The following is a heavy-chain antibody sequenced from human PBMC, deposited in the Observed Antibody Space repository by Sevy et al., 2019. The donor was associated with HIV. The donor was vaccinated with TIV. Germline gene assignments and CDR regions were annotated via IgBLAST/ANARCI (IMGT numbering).Heavy chain of an antibody. CDR2: INHSGST. V-gene: IGHV4-34*01. CDR1: GGSFSGYY. J-gene: IGHJ4*02. D-gene: IGHD5-12*01. CDR3: ANGVEMATII. Sequence: SETLSLTCAVYGGSFSGYYWSWIRQPPGKGLEWIGEINHSGSTNYNPSLKSRVTISVDTSKNQFSLKLSSVTAADTAVYYCANGVEMATIIWGQRTLVTVSS.